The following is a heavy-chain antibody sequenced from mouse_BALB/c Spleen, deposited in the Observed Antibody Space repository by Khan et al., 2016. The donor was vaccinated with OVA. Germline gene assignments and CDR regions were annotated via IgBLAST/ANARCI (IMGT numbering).Heavy chain of an antibody. CDR3: ARSLYYSYGYALDC. D-gene: IGHD2-14*01. CDR1: GYAITSDYA. Sequence: EVQLQESGPGLVKPSQSLSLTCTVTGYAITSDYAWNWIRQFPGNKLEWMGYISSTGSTSYNPSLKSRISITRDTSKNQFFLQLKSVTTEDTATYYCARSLYYSYGYALDCWGRGPSVTVSS. V-gene: IGHV3-2*02. J-gene: IGHJ4*01. CDR2: ISSTGST.